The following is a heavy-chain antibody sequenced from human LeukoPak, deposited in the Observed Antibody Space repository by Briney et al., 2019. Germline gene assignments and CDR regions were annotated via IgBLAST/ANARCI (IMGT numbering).Heavy chain of an antibody. CDR2: INWNTDTK. CDR1: GFAIHNYA. J-gene: IGHJ6*02. D-gene: IGHD4-23*01. Sequence: GGSLRLSYVGSGFAIHNYAMHWVRRPPGKGLEWVSAINWNTDTKAYADSVKGRFTISRDRVRNSLYLQMDSLRPEDTALYYCAKDTGGNGAYFYAMDVWGQGTSVTVSS. V-gene: IGHV3-9*01. CDR3: AKDTGGNGAYFYAMDV.